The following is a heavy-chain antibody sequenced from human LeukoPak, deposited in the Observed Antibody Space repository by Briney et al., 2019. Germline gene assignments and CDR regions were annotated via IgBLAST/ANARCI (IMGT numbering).Heavy chain of an antibody. D-gene: IGHD3-10*01. CDR2: IYPGDSDT. J-gene: IGHJ4*02. Sequence: KRGESLKISCKASGYSFSNYWIAWVRQMPGKGLEWMGIIYPGDSDTRYSPSFQGQVTISADKSISTAYLQWSSLKASDTAMYYCARSITMVRGVFDYWGQGTLVTVSS. CDR3: ARSITMVRGVFDY. CDR1: GYSFSNYW. V-gene: IGHV5-51*01.